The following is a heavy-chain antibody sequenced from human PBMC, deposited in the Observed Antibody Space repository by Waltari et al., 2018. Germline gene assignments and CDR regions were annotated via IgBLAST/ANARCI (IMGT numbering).Heavy chain of an antibody. CDR3: ARHINYARDY. J-gene: IGHJ4*01. CDR2: IKPDGIEK. Sequence: EVQLVESGGGLVQPGGSLRLSCADSGFSFSIAGMCWVRQAPGKGLEWVASIKPDGIEKTYVDSVKGRFTISRDNDENSLYLQMDSLRAEDTAVYYCARHINYARDYWGHGTLVTVSS. CDR1: GFSFSIAG. D-gene: IGHD2-2*01. V-gene: IGHV3-7*01.